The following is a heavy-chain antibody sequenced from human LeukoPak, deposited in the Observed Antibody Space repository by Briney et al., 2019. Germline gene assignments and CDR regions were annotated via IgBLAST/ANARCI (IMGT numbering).Heavy chain of an antibody. CDR2: IYYSGNT. CDR1: GGSVSSGSYY. Sequence: SETLSLTCTVSGGSVSSGSYYWSWIRQPPGKGLEWIGYIYYSGNTNYNPSLKSRVTISVDTSKNQFSLKLSSVTAADTAVYYCARGLGANPPGGYWGQGTLVTVSS. CDR3: ARGLGANPPGGY. V-gene: IGHV4-61*01. D-gene: IGHD1-26*01. J-gene: IGHJ4*02.